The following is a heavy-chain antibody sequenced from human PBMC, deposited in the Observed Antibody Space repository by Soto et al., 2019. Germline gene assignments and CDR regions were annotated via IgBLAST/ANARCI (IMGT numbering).Heavy chain of an antibody. Sequence: QVQLQQWGAGLLKPSETLSLTCAVYGGSFSDYYWSWIRRPPGKGLEWIGEINHSGSTNYNPSLKGRVTISVDTSKNQFSLKMSSVAAADTAVYYCARVTGGGNFQHRGQGTLVTVSS. CDR2: INHSGST. J-gene: IGHJ1*01. CDR3: ARVTGGGNFQH. V-gene: IGHV4-34*01. D-gene: IGHD2-15*01. CDR1: GGSFSDYY.